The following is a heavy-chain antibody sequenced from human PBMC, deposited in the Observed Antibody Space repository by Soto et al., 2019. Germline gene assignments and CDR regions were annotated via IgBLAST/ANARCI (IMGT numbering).Heavy chain of an antibody. V-gene: IGHV1-18*01. CDR2: ISAYNGNT. CDR1: GYTFTSYG. CDR3: AREVGYCSGGSCYFWFDP. D-gene: IGHD2-15*01. Sequence: GASVKVSCKASGYTFTSYGISWVRQAPGQGVEWMGWISAYNGNTNYAQKLQGRVTMTTDTSTSTAYMELRSLRSDDTAVYYCAREVGYCSGGSCYFWFDPWGQGTLVTVSS. J-gene: IGHJ5*02.